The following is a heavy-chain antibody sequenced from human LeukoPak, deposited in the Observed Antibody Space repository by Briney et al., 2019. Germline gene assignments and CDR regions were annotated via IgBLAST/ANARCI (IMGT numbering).Heavy chain of an antibody. J-gene: IGHJ4*02. CDR3: TKWSGFGDD. D-gene: IGHD3-10*01. Sequence: GGSLRLSCAASGFTFSSNSMTWVRQTPGKGLEWVPGISGSGDSTFYADSVKGRFTISRDNSRNTLYPQMSSLRPEDTAVYYCTKWSGFGDDWGQGTLVTVSS. CDR2: ISGSGDST. CDR1: GFTFSSNS. V-gene: IGHV3-23*01.